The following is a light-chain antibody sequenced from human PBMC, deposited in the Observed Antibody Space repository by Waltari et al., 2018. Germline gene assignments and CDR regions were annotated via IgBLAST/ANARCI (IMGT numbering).Light chain of an antibody. Sequence: IVMTQSPDSLAVSLGERATINCKSSQSVLYSSNNKNYLAWYQQKPGQPPKLLIYWASTRESGVPDRFSGSGSGTDFTLTISSLQAEDVAVYYCQQYCSTPPTFGQGTKVEIK. J-gene: IGKJ1*01. V-gene: IGKV4-1*01. CDR1: QSVLYSSNNKNY. CDR2: WAS. CDR3: QQYCSTPPT.